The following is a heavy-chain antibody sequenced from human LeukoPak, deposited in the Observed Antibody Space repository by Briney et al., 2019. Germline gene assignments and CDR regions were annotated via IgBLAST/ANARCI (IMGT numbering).Heavy chain of an antibody. D-gene: IGHD2-8*01. CDR2: ISSSSSYI. Sequence: GGSLRLSCAASGFTFSSYSMNWVRQAPGKGLEWGSSISSSSSYIYYADSVKGRFTISRDNAKNSLYLQMNSLRAEDTAVYYCARELIVLMVYAINYMDVWGKGTTVTVSS. J-gene: IGHJ6*03. CDR3: ARELIVLMVYAINYMDV. V-gene: IGHV3-21*01. CDR1: GFTFSSYS.